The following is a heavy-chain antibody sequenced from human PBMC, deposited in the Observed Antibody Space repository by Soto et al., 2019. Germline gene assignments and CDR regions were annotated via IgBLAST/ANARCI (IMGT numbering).Heavy chain of an antibody. CDR3: ARVSRNYGGNLKGYFDY. D-gene: IGHD2-21*02. J-gene: IGHJ4*02. CDR2: IYYSGST. V-gene: IGHV4-31*03. Sequence: QVQLQESGPGLVKPSQTLSLTCTVSGGSISSGGYYWSWIRQHPGKGLEWIGYIYYSGSTYYNPSLKSRVTISVDTSKNQFSLKLSSVTAADTAVYYCARVSRNYGGNLKGYFDYWGQGTLVTVSS. CDR1: GGSISSGGYY.